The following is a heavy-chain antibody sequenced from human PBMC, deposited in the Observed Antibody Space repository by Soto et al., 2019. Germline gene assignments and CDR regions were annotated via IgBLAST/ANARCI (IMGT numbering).Heavy chain of an antibody. CDR2: IYYSGST. CDR1: GGSISSRSYY. CDR3: ARVCSNGSGRPDYYYYGMDV. Sequence: SETLSLTCTVSGGSISSRSYYWGWIRQPPGKGLEWIGSIYYSGSTYYNPSLKSRVTISVDTSKNQFSLTLSSVTAADTAVYYCARVCSNGSGRPDYYYYGMDVWGQGTTVTVSS. V-gene: IGHV4-39*01. D-gene: IGHD3-10*01. J-gene: IGHJ6*02.